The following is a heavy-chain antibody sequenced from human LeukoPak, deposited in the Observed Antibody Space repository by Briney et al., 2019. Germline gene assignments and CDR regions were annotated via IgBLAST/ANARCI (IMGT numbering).Heavy chain of an antibody. CDR1: RFTFDDYG. D-gene: IGHD6-13*01. CDR3: ARVLGSSWDQYYYYGMDV. Sequence: GGSLRLSCAASRFTFDDYGMSWVRQAPGKGLEWVSGINWNGGSTGYADSVKGRFTISRDNAKNSLYLQMNSLRAEDTALYHCARVLGSSWDQYYYYGMDVWGQGTTVTVSS. CDR2: INWNGGST. V-gene: IGHV3-20*01. J-gene: IGHJ6*02.